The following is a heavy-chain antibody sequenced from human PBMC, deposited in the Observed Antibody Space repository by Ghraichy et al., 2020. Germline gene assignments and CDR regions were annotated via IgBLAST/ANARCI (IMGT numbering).Heavy chain of an antibody. J-gene: IGHJ6*02. CDR3: ARQWLQESEFYGMDV. CDR1: GFSFRNYA. Sequence: GGSLRLSCAASGFSFRNYAMTWVRQAPGKGLEWISAISANGVTAVSAESVRGRFTVSRDNFKETLFLQMSSLRAEDTAVYYWARQWLQESEFYGMDVWGQGTTVTVSS. V-gene: IGHV3-23*01. D-gene: IGHD5-12*01. CDR2: ISANGVTA.